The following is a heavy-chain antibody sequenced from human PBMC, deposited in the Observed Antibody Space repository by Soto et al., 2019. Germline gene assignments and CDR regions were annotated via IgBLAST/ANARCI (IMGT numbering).Heavy chain of an antibody. D-gene: IGHD2-21*02. J-gene: IGHJ4*02. CDR1: GGSFSSYA. V-gene: IGHV1-69*12. CDR3: ARDGRGVTASDY. Sequence: QVQLVQSGAEVKKPGSSVKVSCKASGGSFSSYAISWVRQAPGQGLEWMGGIIPIFGTANYAQKFQGRVTITADESTSTAYMELSSLRSEDTSVYYCARDGRGVTASDYWGQGTLVTVSS. CDR2: IIPIFGTA.